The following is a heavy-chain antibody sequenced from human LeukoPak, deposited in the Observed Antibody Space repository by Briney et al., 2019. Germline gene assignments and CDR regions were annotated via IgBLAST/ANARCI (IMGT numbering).Heavy chain of an antibody. CDR2: IYYSGST. CDR3: ARYGLIRGFEY. CDR1: GGSISSYY. Sequence: SETLSLTCTVSGGSISSYYWSWIRQPPGKELEWIGYIYYSGSTNYSPSLKSRVPISVDTSKNQFSLKLSSVTAADTAVYYCARYGLIRGFEYWGQGTLVTVSS. J-gene: IGHJ4*02. D-gene: IGHD3-16*01. V-gene: IGHV4-59*01.